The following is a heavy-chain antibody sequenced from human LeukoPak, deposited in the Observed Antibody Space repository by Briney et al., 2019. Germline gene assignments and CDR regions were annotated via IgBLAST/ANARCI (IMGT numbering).Heavy chain of an antibody. CDR3: ARESHVTREDY. CDR2: ISGYDGNT. Sequence: GASVKVSCTASGCTFTSYGISWVRQAPGQGLEWMGWISGYDGNTDYAQKFQGRLTMTTDTSTSTAYMELRSLRPDDTAVYYCARESHVTREDYWGRGTLVTVSS. J-gene: IGHJ4*02. D-gene: IGHD3-10*01. V-gene: IGHV1-18*01. CDR1: GCTFTSYG.